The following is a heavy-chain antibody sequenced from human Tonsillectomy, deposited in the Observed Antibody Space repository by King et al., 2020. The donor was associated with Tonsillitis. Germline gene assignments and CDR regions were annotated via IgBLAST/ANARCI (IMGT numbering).Heavy chain of an antibody. V-gene: IGHV3-21*01. CDR3: ARRERRFYFMDV. Sequence: QLVQSGGGVVKPGGSLRLSCAASGFAFNRYSMNWVRQSPGKGLGWVSSFSTASSYISYAESVSGRVTISRDNAQDPLYLEMNSLRAEETAVYYCARRERRFYFMDVWGKGTTVTVSS. D-gene: IGHD1-1*01. J-gene: IGHJ6*03. CDR2: FSTASSYI. CDR1: GFAFNRYS.